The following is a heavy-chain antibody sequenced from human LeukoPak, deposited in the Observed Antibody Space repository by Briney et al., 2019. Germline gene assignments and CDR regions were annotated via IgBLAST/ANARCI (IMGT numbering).Heavy chain of an antibody. V-gene: IGHV4-31*03. CDR3: ARDAGSGTYGMDV. Sequence: SETLSLTCTVSGGSISSGGYYWSWIRQHPGKGLEWIGYIYYSGSTYYNPSLKSRVTISVDTSKNQFSLNLSSVTAADTAVYYCARDAGSGTYGMDVWGQGTTVTVSS. D-gene: IGHD3-10*01. J-gene: IGHJ6*02. CDR1: GGSISSGGYY. CDR2: IYYSGST.